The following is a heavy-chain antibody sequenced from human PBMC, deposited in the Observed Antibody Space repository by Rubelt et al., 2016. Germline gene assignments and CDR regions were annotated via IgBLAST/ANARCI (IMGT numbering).Heavy chain of an antibody. J-gene: IGHJ4*02. CDR1: SYA. CDR2: ISYDGSNK. Sequence: SYAMHWVRQAPGKGLEWVAVISYDGSNKYYADSVKGRFTISRDNSKNTLYLQMKSLRAEDTAVYYCARGLGGLVVDFWGQGTLVTVSS. D-gene: IGHD2-8*02. V-gene: IGHV3-30*14. CDR3: ARGLGGLVVDF.